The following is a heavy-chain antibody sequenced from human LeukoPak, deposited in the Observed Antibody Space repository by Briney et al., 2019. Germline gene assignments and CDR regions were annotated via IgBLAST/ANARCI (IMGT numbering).Heavy chain of an antibody. CDR1: GFTFSSYS. CDR3: ARESWVGATSPPDY. CDR2: ISSSSSYI. J-gene: IGHJ4*02. V-gene: IGHV3-21*01. D-gene: IGHD1-26*01. Sequence: PGGSLRLSCAASGFTFSSYSMNWVRQAPGKGLEWVSSISSSSSYIYYADSVKGRFTISRDNAKYSLYPQMNSLRAEDTAVYYCARESWVGATSPPDYWGQGTLVTVSS.